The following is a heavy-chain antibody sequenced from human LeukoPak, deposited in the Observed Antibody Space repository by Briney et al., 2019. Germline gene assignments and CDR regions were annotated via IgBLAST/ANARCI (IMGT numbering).Heavy chain of an antibody. CDR1: GGTFSSYA. CDR3: ARATYYYDSSGYSPFDY. V-gene: IGHV1-69*06. Sequence: GSSVKVSCKASGGTFSSYAISWVRQAPGQGLEWMGGIIPIFGTANYAQKFQGRVTIAADKSTSTAYMELSSLRSDDTAVYYCARATYYYDSSGYSPFDYWGQGTLVTVSS. D-gene: IGHD3-22*01. CDR2: IIPIFGTA. J-gene: IGHJ4*02.